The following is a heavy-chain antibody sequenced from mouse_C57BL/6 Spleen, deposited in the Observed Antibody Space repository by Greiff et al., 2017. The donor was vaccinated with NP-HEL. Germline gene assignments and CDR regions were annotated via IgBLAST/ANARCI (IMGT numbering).Heavy chain of an antibody. CDR2: INYDGSST. V-gene: IGHV5-16*01. Sequence: DVKLVESEGGLVQPGSSMKLSSTASGFTFSDYYMAWVRQVPEKGLEWVANINYDGSSTYYLDSLKSRFIISRDNAKNILYLQMSSLKSEDTATDYCARDSIAMDYWGQGTSVTVSS. CDR1: GFTFSDYY. J-gene: IGHJ4*01. CDR3: ARDSIAMDY.